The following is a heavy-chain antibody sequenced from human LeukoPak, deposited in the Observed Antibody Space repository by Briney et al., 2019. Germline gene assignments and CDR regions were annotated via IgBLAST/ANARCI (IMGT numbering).Heavy chain of an antibody. J-gene: IGHJ5*02. V-gene: IGHV1-18*01. Sequence: GASVKVSCKASGGTFSSYAITWVRRAPGQGLEWMGWISVYSGNADYAQKFQDRFTMTTDTSTNTAYMELRSLRSDDTAVYYCARDREGYQLQHSAWFDPWGQGTLVMVSS. CDR1: GGTFSSYA. CDR3: ARDREGYQLQHSAWFDP. CDR2: ISVYSGNA. D-gene: IGHD2-15*01.